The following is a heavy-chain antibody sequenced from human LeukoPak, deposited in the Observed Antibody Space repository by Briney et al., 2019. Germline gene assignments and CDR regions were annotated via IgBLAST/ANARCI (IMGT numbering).Heavy chain of an antibody. CDR3: ARDWDGSGSSWFDP. CDR1: GGSISSGSYY. CDR2: IYTSGST. Sequence: SETLSLTCTVSGGSISSGSYYWSWIRQPAGKGLEWIGRIYTSGSTNYNPSLKSRVTISVDTSKNQFSLQLSSVTAADTAVYYCARDWDGSGSSWFDPWGQGTLVTVSS. V-gene: IGHV4-61*02. D-gene: IGHD3-10*01. J-gene: IGHJ5*02.